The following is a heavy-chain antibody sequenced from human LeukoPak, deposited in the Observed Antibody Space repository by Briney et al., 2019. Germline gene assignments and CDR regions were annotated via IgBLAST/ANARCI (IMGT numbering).Heavy chain of an antibody. CDR3: ARERDNYDFWSGLTSYYFDY. CDR1: GFTFDDYA. J-gene: IGHJ4*02. V-gene: IGHV3-9*01. D-gene: IGHD3-3*01. Sequence: GRSLRLSCAASGFTFDDYAMHWVRQAPGKGLEWVSGISWNSGSIGYADSVKGRFTISRDNSKNTLYLQMNSLRADDTAVYHCARERDNYDFWSGLTSYYFDYWGQGTLVTVSS. CDR2: ISWNSGSI.